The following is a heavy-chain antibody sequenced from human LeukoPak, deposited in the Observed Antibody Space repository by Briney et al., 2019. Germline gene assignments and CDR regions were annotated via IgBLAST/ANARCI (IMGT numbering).Heavy chain of an antibody. CDR3: AELGITMIGGV. Sequence: GGSLRLSCAASGFTFSDYYMSWIRQAPGKGLEWISYISSSGDTIFYADSVKRRFTISRDNPKHSLYLQMNSLSAEDTAVYYCAELGITMIGGVWGKGTTVTISS. CDR1: GFTFSDYY. J-gene: IGHJ6*04. D-gene: IGHD3-10*02. V-gene: IGHV3-11*04. CDR2: ISSSGDTI.